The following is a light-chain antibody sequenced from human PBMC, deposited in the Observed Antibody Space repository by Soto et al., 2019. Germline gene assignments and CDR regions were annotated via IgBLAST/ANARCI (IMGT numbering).Light chain of an antibody. J-gene: IGLJ2*01. CDR1: SSNIGNNY. V-gene: IGLV1-51*01. CDR3: GTWDSSLNVGV. CDR2: DNN. Sequence: QSVLTQPPSVSAAPGQKVTISCSGSSSNIGNNYVSWYQQLPGTAPKLLIYDNNKRPSGIPDRFSGSKSGTSATLGITGLQTGDEADYYCGTWDSSLNVGVFGGGTNSPS.